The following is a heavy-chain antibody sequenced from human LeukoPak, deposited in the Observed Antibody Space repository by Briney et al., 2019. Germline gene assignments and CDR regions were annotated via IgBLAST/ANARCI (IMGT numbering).Heavy chain of an antibody. V-gene: IGHV1-8*02. CDR2: MNPNSGNT. CDR1: GYTFTSYG. Sequence: RASVKVSCKASGYTFTSYGISWVRQATGQGLEWMGWMNPNSGNTGYAQKFQGRVTMTRNTSISTAYMELSSLRSEDTAVYYCARLLVTTDSSSWPHFDYWGQGTLVTVSS. CDR3: ARLLVTTDSSSWPHFDY. D-gene: IGHD6-13*01. J-gene: IGHJ4*02.